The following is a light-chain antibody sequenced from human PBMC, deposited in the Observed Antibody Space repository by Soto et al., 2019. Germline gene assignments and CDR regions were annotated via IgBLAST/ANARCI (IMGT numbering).Light chain of an antibody. Sequence: IQMTQSPSSLSASVGDTVTITCRASQDIRNELGWYQQKPGTAPKFLIYAASSLHSGVPSRFSGSGSGTDFTLTISGLQPDDFATYYCLQERGYPRTFGQGTKVEIK. V-gene: IGKV1-6*02. CDR3: LQERGYPRT. CDR1: QDIRNE. J-gene: IGKJ1*01. CDR2: AAS.